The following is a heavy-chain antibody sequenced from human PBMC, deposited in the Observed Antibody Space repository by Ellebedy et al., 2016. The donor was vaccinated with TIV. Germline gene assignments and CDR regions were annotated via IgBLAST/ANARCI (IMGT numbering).Heavy chain of an antibody. V-gene: IGHV1-18*01. CDR2: ISAYNGNT. Sequence: AASVKVSCKASGGTFSSYAISWVRQAPGQGLEWMGWISAYNGNTNYAQKLQGRVTMTTDTSTSTAYMELRRLRSDDTAVYYCARDSGEWELSDDAFDIWGQGTMVTVSS. D-gene: IGHD1-26*01. J-gene: IGHJ3*02. CDR1: GGTFSSYA. CDR3: ARDSGEWELSDDAFDI.